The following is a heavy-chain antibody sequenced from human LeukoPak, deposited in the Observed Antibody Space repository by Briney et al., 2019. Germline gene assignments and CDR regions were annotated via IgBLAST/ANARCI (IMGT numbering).Heavy chain of an antibody. J-gene: IGHJ4*02. CDR2: INAGNGNT. CDR3: AREGADCSSTSCPARLFDY. D-gene: IGHD2-2*01. Sequence: ASVKVSCKASGYTFTSYAMHWVRQAPGQRLEWVGWINAGNGNTKYSQKFQGRVTITRDTSASTAYMELSSLRSEDTAVYYCAREGADCSSTSCPARLFDYWGQGTLVTVSS. V-gene: IGHV1-3*01. CDR1: GYTFTSYA.